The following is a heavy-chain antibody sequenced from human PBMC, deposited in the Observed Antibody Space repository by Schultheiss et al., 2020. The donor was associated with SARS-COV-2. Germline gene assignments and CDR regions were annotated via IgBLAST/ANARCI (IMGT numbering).Heavy chain of an antibody. Sequence: GGSLRLSCAASGFTFSSYDMNWVRQAPGKGLEWVSDITRSGLDIHYADSVKGRFTISRDNAKNSMYLQMNSLRAEDTAVYYCAKGVAAVAPHQYWGQGTLVTVSS. V-gene: IGHV3-48*03. D-gene: IGHD6-19*01. CDR3: AKGVAAVAPHQY. CDR1: GFTFSSYD. CDR2: ITRSGLDI. J-gene: IGHJ4*02.